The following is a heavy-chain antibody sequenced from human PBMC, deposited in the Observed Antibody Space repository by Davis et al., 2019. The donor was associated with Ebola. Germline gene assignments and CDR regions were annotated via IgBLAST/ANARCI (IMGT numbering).Heavy chain of an antibody. CDR1: GDSISSSY. D-gene: IGHD5-24*01. Sequence: PSETLSLTCTVSGDSISSSYWSWIRQPPGKGLEWIAYISHSGNTFYNPSLKSRVTMSVDTSNNQFSLKLSSVTAADTAVYYCARDQKGDGYAGLDYWGQGTLVTVSS. CDR3: ARDQKGDGYAGLDY. CDR2: ISHSGNT. V-gene: IGHV4-59*01. J-gene: IGHJ4*02.